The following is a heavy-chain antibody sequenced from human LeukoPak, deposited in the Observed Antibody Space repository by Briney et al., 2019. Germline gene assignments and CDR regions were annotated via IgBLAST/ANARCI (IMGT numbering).Heavy chain of an antibody. D-gene: IGHD5-18*01. J-gene: IGHJ4*02. CDR3: ARGWKGIQLWLGSGDY. CDR2: INHSGST. CDR1: GGSFSGYY. V-gene: IGHV4-34*01. Sequence: SETLSLTCAVYGGSFSGYYWSWIRQPPGKGPEWIGEINHSGSTNYNPSLKSRVTISVDTSKNQFSLKLSSVTAADTAVYYCARGWKGIQLWLGSGDYWGQGTLVTVSS.